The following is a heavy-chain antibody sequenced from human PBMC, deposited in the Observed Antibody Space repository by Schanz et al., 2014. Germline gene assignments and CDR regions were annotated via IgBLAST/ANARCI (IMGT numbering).Heavy chain of an antibody. V-gene: IGHV3-23*04. J-gene: IGHJ3*01. CDR1: GFTFNSYW. CDR3: ARDEGRDGYNLAFDV. Sequence: VQLVESGGGLVKPGGSLRLSCAASGFTFNSYWMTWVRQAPGKGLEWVSTVYMSAASTRYADSVKGRFIISRDSSKNTLFLQMNSLRPEDTALYFCARDEGRDGYNLAFDVWGQGTLVTVSS. D-gene: IGHD5-12*01. CDR2: VYMSAAST.